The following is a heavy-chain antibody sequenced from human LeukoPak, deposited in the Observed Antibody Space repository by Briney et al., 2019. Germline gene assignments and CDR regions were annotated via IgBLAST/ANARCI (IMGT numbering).Heavy chain of an antibody. J-gene: IGHJ4*02. Sequence: SETLSLTCTVSGGSISSYYWSWIRQPPGKGLEWIGYIYYSGSTNYNPSLKSRVTISVDTSKNQFSLKLSSVTAADTAVYYRARSFGYSSGWFDYWGQGTLVTVSS. CDR3: ARSFGYSSGWFDY. CDR2: IYYSGST. V-gene: IGHV4-59*08. D-gene: IGHD6-19*01. CDR1: GGSISSYY.